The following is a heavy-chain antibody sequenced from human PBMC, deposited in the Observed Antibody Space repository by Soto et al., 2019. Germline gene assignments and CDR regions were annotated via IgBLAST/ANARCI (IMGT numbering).Heavy chain of an antibody. CDR1: GFTFSSYW. CDR2: ITHDGSKK. J-gene: IGHJ4*02. CDR3: ARDRLATVTYLFDY. D-gene: IGHD4-17*01. V-gene: IGHV3-30*03. Sequence: GGSLRLSCAASGFTFSSYWMSCVRQAPGKGLEWVANITHDGSKKYYADSVKGRFTISRDNSKNTLYLQMNSLRAEDTAVYYCARDRLATVTYLFDYWGQGTLVTVSS.